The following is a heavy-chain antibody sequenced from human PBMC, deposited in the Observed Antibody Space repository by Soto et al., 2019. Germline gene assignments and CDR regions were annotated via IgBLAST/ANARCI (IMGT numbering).Heavy chain of an antibody. Sequence: SETLSLTCSVSGGSISSYYWSWIRQPAGRGLEWIGLIYTSGNTNYNPSLKSRVTISVDTSKNQFSLKLTSVTAADTAMYYCARSLSGEPLDSWGQGTLVTVSS. J-gene: IGHJ4*02. CDR3: ARSLSGEPLDS. CDR2: IYTSGNT. D-gene: IGHD7-27*01. V-gene: IGHV4-4*07. CDR1: GGSISSYY.